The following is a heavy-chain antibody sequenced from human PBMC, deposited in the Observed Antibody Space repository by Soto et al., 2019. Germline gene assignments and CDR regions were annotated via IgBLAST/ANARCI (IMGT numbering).Heavy chain of an antibody. Sequence: QVQLQESGPGLVKPSETLSLTCTVSGGSISDYFWTWLRQPAGKGLEWIGRIYTTGTTNYNPSLKSRVTMSVDTSKNQFSLKLSSVAAADTAVYYCARLGTNGQTLDYWGQGTLVTVSS. V-gene: IGHV4-4*07. D-gene: IGHD3-16*01. CDR3: ARLGTNGQTLDY. CDR2: IYTTGTT. CDR1: GGSISDYF. J-gene: IGHJ4*02.